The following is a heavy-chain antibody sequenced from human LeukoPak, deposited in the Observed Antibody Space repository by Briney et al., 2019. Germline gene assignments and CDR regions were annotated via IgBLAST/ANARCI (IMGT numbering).Heavy chain of an antibody. CDR3: ATSCGSGAQIDYEDKDYYYYGMDV. V-gene: IGHV1-18*01. Sequence: ASVKVSCKASGYTFTSYGISWVRQTPGQGLEWMGWISAYNGNTNYAQKLQGRVTMTTDTSTSTAYMELRSLRSDDTAVYYCATSCGSGAQIDYEDKDYYYYGMDVWGQGTTVTVSS. CDR1: GYTFTSYG. D-gene: IGHD3-10*01. CDR2: ISAYNGNT. J-gene: IGHJ6*02.